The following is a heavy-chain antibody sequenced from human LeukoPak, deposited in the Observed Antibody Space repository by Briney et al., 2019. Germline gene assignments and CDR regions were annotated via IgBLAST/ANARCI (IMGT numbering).Heavy chain of an antibody. V-gene: IGHV3-23*01. Sequence: GGSLRLSCAASGFTFSSYAMSWVRQAPGKGLEWVSAISGSGGSTHYADSVKGRFTISRDNSKNTLYLQMNSLRAEDTAVYYCAKSLGITIFGVVPHPFDYWGQGTLVTVSS. CDR3: AKSLGITIFGVVPHPFDY. CDR1: GFTFSSYA. CDR2: ISGSGGST. D-gene: IGHD3-3*01. J-gene: IGHJ4*02.